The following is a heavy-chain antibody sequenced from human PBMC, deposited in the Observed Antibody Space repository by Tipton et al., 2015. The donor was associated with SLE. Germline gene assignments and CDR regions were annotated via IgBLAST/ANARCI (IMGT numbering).Heavy chain of an antibody. CDR1: GGSISSGSYY. J-gene: IGHJ6*03. D-gene: IGHD6-13*01. CDR2: IYYSGST. CDR3: ARVGSSWYNYYYYMDV. Sequence: TLSLTCTVSGGSISSGSYYWSWIRQPPGKGLEWIGYIYYSGSTNYNPSLKSRVTISVDTSKNQFSLKLSSVTAADTAVYYCARVGSSWYNYYYYMDVWGKGTTVTVSS. V-gene: IGHV4-61*01.